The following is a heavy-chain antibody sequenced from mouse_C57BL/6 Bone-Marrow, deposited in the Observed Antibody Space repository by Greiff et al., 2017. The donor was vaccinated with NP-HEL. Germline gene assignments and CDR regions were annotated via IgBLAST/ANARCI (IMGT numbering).Heavy chain of an antibody. CDR1: GYTFTSYG. D-gene: IGHD1-1*01. CDR3: ARRGGSSPYWYFDV. J-gene: IGHJ1*03. V-gene: IGHV1-81*01. Sequence: VQLQQSGAELARPGASVKLSCKASGYTFTSYGISWVKQRTGQGLEWIGEIYPRSGNTYYNEKFKGKATLTADKSSSTAYMELRSLTSEDSAVYFCARRGGSSPYWYFDVWGTGTTVTVSS. CDR2: IYPRSGNT.